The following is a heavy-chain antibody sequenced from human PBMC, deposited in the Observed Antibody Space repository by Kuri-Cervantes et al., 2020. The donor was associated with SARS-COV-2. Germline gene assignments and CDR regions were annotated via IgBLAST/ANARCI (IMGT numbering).Heavy chain of an antibody. CDR3: ARGGVGITVDY. J-gene: IGHJ4*02. D-gene: IGHD3-3*01. CDR2: ISSSSSYT. V-gene: IGHV3-11*06. Sequence: GESLKISCAASGFTFSDYYMSWIRQGPGKGLEWVVYISSSSSYTNYADSVKGRFPISSDNAKNSLYLQMNSLRAEDTAVYYCARGGVGITVDYWGQGTLVTVSS. CDR1: GFTFSDYY.